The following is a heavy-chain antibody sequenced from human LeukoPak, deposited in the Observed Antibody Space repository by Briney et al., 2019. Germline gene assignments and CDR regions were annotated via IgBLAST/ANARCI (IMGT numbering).Heavy chain of an antibody. J-gene: IGHJ4*02. D-gene: IGHD6-19*01. CDR2: ISSSSSYI. CDR1: GFTFSSYS. CDR3: ARAGIAVAGTLYFAY. V-gene: IGHV3-21*01. Sequence: GGSLRLSCAASGFTFSSYSMNWVRQAPGKGLEWASSISSSSSYIYYADSVKGRFTISRDNAKNSLYLQMNSLRAEDTAVYYCARAGIAVAGTLYFAYAGQGTLVTVSS.